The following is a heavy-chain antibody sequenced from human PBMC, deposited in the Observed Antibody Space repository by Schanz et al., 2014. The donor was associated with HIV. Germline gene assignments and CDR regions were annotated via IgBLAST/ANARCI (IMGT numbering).Heavy chain of an antibody. V-gene: IGHV4-59*01. CDR1: GGSISNNF. CDR2: VFSNGAT. Sequence: VQLQESGPGLVKPSETLSLTCSVSGGSISNNFCNWIRQSPGKGLEWIGNVFSNGATKYNPSLQSRVTISVDTSQNQFSLKLTSVTAADTAVYCWARAGQWFGHLDWGQGTLVTVSS. J-gene: IGHJ4*02. CDR3: ARAGQWFGHLD. D-gene: IGHD3-10*01.